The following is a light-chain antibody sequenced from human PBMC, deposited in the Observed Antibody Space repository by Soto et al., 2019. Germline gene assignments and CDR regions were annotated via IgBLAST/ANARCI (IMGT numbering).Light chain of an antibody. V-gene: IGKV4-1*01. CDR1: QSVLYSSNNKNY. J-gene: IGKJ4*01. CDR2: WAS. CDR3: QQYYS. Sequence: DIVMTQSPDSLAVSLGERATINCKSSQSVLYSSNNKNYLAWYQQKPGQPPKLLIYWASTRESGVPDRFSGSGSGTDFTRTISSLQAEDVAVYYCQQYYSFGGGTKVEIK.